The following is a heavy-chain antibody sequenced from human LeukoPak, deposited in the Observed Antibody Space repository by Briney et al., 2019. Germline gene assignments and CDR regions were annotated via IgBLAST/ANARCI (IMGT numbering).Heavy chain of an antibody. CDR3: ARDKIVGATHFDY. D-gene: IGHD1-26*01. Sequence: GGSLRLSCAASGFTFSSYWMSWVRQAPGKGLEWVANIKQDGGEIYYVDSVKGRFTIFRDNAKNSLYLQMNSLTAEDTAVYYCARDKIVGATHFDYWGQGTLVTVSS. V-gene: IGHV3-7*01. J-gene: IGHJ4*02. CDR1: GFTFSSYW. CDR2: IKQDGGEI.